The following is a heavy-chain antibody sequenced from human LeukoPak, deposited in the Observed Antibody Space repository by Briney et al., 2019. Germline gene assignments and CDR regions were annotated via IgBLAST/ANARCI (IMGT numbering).Heavy chain of an antibody. CDR1: GFTFSSYD. J-gene: IGHJ4*02. V-gene: IGHV3-13*01. CDR2: IGTAGDT. CDR3: ARGRGAAGPFDY. D-gene: IGHD6-13*01. Sequence: PGGSLRLSCAASGFTFSSYDMHWVRQATGKGLEWVSAIGTAGDTYYPGSVKGRFTISRENAKNSLYLQMNSLRAGDTAVYYCARGRGAAGPFDYWGQGTLVTVSS.